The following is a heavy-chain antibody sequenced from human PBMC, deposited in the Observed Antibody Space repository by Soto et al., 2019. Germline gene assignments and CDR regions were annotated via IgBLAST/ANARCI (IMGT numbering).Heavy chain of an antibody. CDR3: ARGGRYSYGYSYYYYMDV. Sequence: ASVKVSCKASGYTFTSYAMHWVRQAPGQRLEWMGWINAGNGNTEYSQKFQGRVTITRDTSASTAYMELSSLRSEDTAVYYCARGGRYSYGYSYYYYMDVWGKGTTVTAP. CDR1: GYTFTSYA. CDR2: INAGNGNT. D-gene: IGHD5-18*01. V-gene: IGHV1-3*01. J-gene: IGHJ6*03.